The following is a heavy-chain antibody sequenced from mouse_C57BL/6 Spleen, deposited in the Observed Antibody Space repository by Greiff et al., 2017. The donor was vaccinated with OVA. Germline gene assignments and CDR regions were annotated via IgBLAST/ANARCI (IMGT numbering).Heavy chain of an antibody. D-gene: IGHD2-3*01. CDR1: GYTFTDYE. CDR3: TRSWDGYYFDY. V-gene: IGHV1-15*01. CDR2: IDPETGGT. Sequence: VKLVESGAELVRPGASVTLSCKASGYTFTDYEMHWVKQTPVHGLEWIGAIDPETGGTAYNQKFKGKAILTADKSSSTAYMELRSLTSEDSAVYYCTRSWDGYYFDYWGQGTTLTVSS. J-gene: IGHJ2*01.